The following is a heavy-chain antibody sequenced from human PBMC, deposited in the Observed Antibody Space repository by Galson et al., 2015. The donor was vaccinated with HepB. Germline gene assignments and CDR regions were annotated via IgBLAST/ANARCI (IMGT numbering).Heavy chain of an antibody. J-gene: IGHJ1*01. Sequence: SLRLSCAASGFTFNTFAMSWVRQAPGKGLEWVSAISGTGDNTYYADSVKGRFTISRDNARNTHHLQMNSLRAEDTAVYYCGSGPTRYTGWYRGLPKFFQHWGQGTLITVSS. CDR2: ISGTGDNT. CDR3: GSGPTRYTGWYRGLPKFFQH. CDR1: GFTFNTFA. V-gene: IGHV3-23*01. D-gene: IGHD6-19*01.